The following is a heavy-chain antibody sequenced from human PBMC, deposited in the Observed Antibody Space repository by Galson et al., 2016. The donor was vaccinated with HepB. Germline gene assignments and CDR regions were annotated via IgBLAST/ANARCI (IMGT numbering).Heavy chain of an antibody. CDR1: GDTFSRYG. Sequence: SVKVSCKASGDTFSRYGIGWVRQAPGRGLEWMGGIIPFFGTANYAQNFEDRVTITADKSTSTAYMELSSLRYEDTAVYYCARVRVDYFDYWGQGTLVTVSS. J-gene: IGHJ4*02. CDR2: IIPFFGTA. D-gene: IGHD5-12*01. CDR3: ARVRVDYFDY. V-gene: IGHV1-69*06.